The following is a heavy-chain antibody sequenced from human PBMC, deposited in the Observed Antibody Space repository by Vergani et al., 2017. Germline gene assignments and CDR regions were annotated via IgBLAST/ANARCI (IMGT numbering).Heavy chain of an antibody. CDR2: IRSKAYGQAT. CDR3: VRDQVTMLRGSDALDI. Sequence: EVQLVESGGDLVQPGRSLRLSCTASGFTFGYYAMDWFRQAPGQGLEWVGGIRSKAYGQATIYAASVKGRFTLSMDDYKSIAYLQMNNLQTEDTAMYYCVRDQVTMLRGSDALDIWGQGTMVTVSS. D-gene: IGHD3-10*01. J-gene: IGHJ3*02. CDR1: GFTFGYYA. V-gene: IGHV3-49*03.